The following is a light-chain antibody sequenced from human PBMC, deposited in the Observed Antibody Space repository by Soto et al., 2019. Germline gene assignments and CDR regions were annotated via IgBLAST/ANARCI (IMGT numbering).Light chain of an antibody. CDR1: QSGSSRY. CDR2: GAS. CDR3: QQYGCSPRT. J-gene: IGKJ1*01. V-gene: IGKV3-20*01. Sequence: EIVLTQSPGTLSLSPGERATLFCRASQSGSSRYLAWYQQKPGQAPRLLIFGASSRATDIPGRFSGSGSGTDLTLTISRLEPEDLAVYYCQQYGCSPRTFGQGTKVEIK.